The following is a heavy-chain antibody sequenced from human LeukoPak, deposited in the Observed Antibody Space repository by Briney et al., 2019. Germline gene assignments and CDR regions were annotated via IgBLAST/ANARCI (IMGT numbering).Heavy chain of an antibody. J-gene: IGHJ4*02. CDR3: ARGDRYSSRRVKPLYYFDY. V-gene: IGHV4-61*02. Sequence: SETLSLTCTVSGGSIGSGTYYWTWLRQPAGKGLEWIGRFYTGGSTNYNPSLRSRVSISLDMSKNQFSLKLSSVTAADTAVYYCARGDRYSSRRVKPLYYFDYWGQGTLVTVSS. CDR2: FYTGGST. D-gene: IGHD6-13*01. CDR1: GGSIGSGTYY.